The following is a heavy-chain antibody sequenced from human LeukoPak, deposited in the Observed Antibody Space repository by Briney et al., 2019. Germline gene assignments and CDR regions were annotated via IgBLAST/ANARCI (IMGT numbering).Heavy chain of an antibody. CDR3: ARDYASHYYGSGSYYYDY. CDR2: ISYDGSNK. V-gene: IGHV3-30-3*01. D-gene: IGHD3-10*01. Sequence: GGSLRLSCAASGLTVTNAWMHWFRQAPGKGLEWVAVISYDGSNKYYADSVKGRFTISRDNSKNTLYLQMNSLRAEDTAVYYCARDYASHYYGSGSYYYDYWGQGTLVTVSS. CDR1: GLTVTNAW. J-gene: IGHJ4*02.